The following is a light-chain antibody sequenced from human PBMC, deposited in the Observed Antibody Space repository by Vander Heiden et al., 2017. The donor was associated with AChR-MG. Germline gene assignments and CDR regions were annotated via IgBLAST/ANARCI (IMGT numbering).Light chain of an antibody. CDR2: GAS. CDR1: QSVNSN. V-gene: IGKV3-15*01. Sequence: EVVMTQSPVTLSVSPGERATLSCRASQSVNSNLAWYQQKPGQAPGLVIYGASTRAPSFPARFSGSGSGTEFTLTISSLQSEDFAVYYCQQDHFWPHTFGQGTKVEIK. CDR3: QQDHFWPHT. J-gene: IGKJ1*01.